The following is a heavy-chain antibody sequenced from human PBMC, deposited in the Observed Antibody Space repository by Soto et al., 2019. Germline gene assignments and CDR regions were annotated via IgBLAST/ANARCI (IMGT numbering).Heavy chain of an antibody. V-gene: IGHV4-4*02. CDR3: ARDSASSGVFT. J-gene: IGHJ3*01. CDR1: GGSISSSNW. D-gene: IGHD6-19*01. CDR2: ISRSGTT. Sequence: LSLTCAVTGGSISSSNWWTWVRQPPGEGLEWVGEISRSGTTNYKPSLKSRVSISVDRSRNEFSLNLGSVTAADTAMYYCARDSASSGVFTWGQGTMVTVSS.